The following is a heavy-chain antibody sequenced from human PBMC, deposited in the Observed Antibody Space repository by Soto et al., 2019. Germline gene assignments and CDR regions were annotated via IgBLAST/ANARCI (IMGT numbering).Heavy chain of an antibody. CDR2: ISYDGRQK. V-gene: IGHV3-30*18. J-gene: IGHJ4*02. D-gene: IGHD3-9*01. Sequence: LRLSYAASRFTFIRYAMHWVRQAPGKGLEWVAVISYDGRQKHYGDSVKGRFTISRDESNNTVYLQMNSLRPEDTAVYYCAKDGYFDTYYFDHWGQGTLVTVSS. CDR3: AKDGYFDTYYFDH. CDR1: RFTFIRYA.